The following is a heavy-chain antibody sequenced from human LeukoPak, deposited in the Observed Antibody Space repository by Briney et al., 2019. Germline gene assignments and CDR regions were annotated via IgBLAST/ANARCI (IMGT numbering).Heavy chain of an antibody. CDR2: INWSGGST. CDR3: ARAPITSPFYFDY. D-gene: IGHD2-2*01. Sequence: GGSLRLSCTASGFAFDEHGMCWVRHVPGQGLEWGSGINWSGGSTGCADPLRGRFTISRDNAKNSLYLQMDSLRAEDTALYYCARAPITSPFYFDYWGQGTLVTVSS. V-gene: IGHV3-20*04. CDR1: GFAFDEHG. J-gene: IGHJ4*02.